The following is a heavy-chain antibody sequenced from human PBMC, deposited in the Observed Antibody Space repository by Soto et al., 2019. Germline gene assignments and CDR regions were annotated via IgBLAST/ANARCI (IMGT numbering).Heavy chain of an antibody. CDR1: EFTLSTYA. CDR3: AKDRGTVATIEGFDY. V-gene: IGHV3-23*01. J-gene: IGHJ4*02. D-gene: IGHD5-12*01. CDR2: ITGNGGT. Sequence: EVHLLESGGDLVQPGGSQRLSCAASEFTLSTYAMNWLRQAPGKGLEWVSGITGNGGTYYADSVKGRFTISRDKSKNTLYLQMNSLRAEDTAIYYCAKDRGTVATIEGFDYWGQGTLVTVSS.